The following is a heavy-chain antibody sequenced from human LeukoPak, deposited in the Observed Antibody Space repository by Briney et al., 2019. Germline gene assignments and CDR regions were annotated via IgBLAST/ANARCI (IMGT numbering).Heavy chain of an antibody. V-gene: IGHV3-66*01. CDR1: GFTVSSNY. J-gene: IGHJ4*02. CDR3: ARASSGWYPFWDY. D-gene: IGHD6-13*01. Sequence: GGSLRLSCAASGFTVSSNYMSWVRQAPGKGLEWVSVIYSGGSTYYADSVKGRFTISRDNSENTLYLQMNSLRAEDTAVYYCARASSGWYPFWDYWGQGTLVTVSS. CDR2: IYSGGST.